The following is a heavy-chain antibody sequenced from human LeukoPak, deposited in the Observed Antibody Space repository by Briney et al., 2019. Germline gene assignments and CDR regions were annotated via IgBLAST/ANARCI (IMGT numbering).Heavy chain of an antibody. V-gene: IGHV4-39*07. CDR3: ARVLWFGEAPHDAFDI. Sequence: SETLSLTCTVSGGSISSSSYYWGWIRQPPGKGLEWIGSIYYSGSTYYNPSLKSRVTISVDTSKNQFSLKLSSVTAADTAVYYCARVLWFGEAPHDAFDIWGQGTMVTVSS. CDR1: GGSISSSSYY. J-gene: IGHJ3*02. D-gene: IGHD3-10*01. CDR2: IYYSGST.